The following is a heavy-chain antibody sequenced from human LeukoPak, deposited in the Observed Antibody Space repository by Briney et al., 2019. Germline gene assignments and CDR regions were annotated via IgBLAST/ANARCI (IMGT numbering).Heavy chain of an antibody. CDR1: GFTFTTYA. CDR3: AKEEDYDVLTAFDY. V-gene: IGHV3-23*01. J-gene: IGHJ4*02. CDR2: TSGSGVST. Sequence: GGSLRLSCAASGFTFTTYAMSWVRQAPGKGLEWVSATSGSGVSTYYADSVKGRFTISRDNSKNTLYLQMNSLRAEDTAVYYCAKEEDYDVLTAFDYWGQGTLVTVSS. D-gene: IGHD3-9*01.